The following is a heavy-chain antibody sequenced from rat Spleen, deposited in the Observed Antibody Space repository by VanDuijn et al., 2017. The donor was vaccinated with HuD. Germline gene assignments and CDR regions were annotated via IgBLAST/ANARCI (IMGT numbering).Heavy chain of an antibody. J-gene: IGHJ4*01. Sequence: QVQLKESGPGLVQPSPTLSPTRHFSGFSLTSYHVHRVRQPPGKGLEWMGVRWSDGDTSYNSALKSRLSISRDTSKSQVFLKMNSLQTEDTATHYCARAHRKVMDAWGQGASVTVSS. CDR1: GFSLTSYH. CDR2: RWSDGDT. D-gene: IGHD3-1*01. CDR3: ARAHRKVMDA. V-gene: IGHV2-32*01.